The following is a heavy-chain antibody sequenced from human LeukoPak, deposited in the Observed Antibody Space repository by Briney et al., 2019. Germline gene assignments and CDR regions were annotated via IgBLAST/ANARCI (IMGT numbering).Heavy chain of an antibody. CDR2: ISSSSSYI. D-gene: IGHD6-13*01. Sequence: GGSLRLSCAASGFTFSSYSMNWVRQAPGKGLEWVSSISSSSSYIYYADSVKGRFTISRDNAKNSLYLQMNSLRAEDTAVYYCARGDSEYSSSWYSASTWGQGTLVTVSS. CDR1: GFTFSSYS. CDR3: ARGDSEYSSSWYSAST. V-gene: IGHV3-21*01. J-gene: IGHJ5*02.